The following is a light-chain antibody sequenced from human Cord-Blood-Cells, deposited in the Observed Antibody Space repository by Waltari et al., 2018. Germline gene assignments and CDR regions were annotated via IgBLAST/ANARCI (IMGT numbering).Light chain of an antibody. CDR2: YDS. CDR3: QVWDSSSDHYV. J-gene: IGLJ1*01. V-gene: IGLV3-21*04. CDR1: NIGSKS. Sequence: SYVLTQPPSVSVAPGKTARITCGGYNIGSKSVHWYQQKPGQAPVLVIYYDSDRPSGIPERFSGSNSGNTATLTISRVEAGDEADYYCQVWDSSSDHYVFGTGTKVTVL.